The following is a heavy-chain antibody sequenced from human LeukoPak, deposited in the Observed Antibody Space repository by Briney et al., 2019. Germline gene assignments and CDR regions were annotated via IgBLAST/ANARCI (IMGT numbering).Heavy chain of an antibody. D-gene: IGHD3-3*01. J-gene: IGHJ6*02. CDR1: SGSISSFY. CDR3: ARSFLTNWSGYLYGMDV. V-gene: IGHV4-59*01. CDR2: IYYSGST. Sequence: SETLSLTCTVSSGSISSFYRGWIRQPPGKGLEWIGYIYYSGSTNYNPSLKSRVTISVDTSKNQLSLKLSSVTAADTAVYYCARSFLTNWSGYLYGMDVWGQGTTVTVSS.